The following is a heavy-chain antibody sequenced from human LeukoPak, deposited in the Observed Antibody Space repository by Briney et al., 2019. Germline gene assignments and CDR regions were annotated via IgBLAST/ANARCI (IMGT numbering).Heavy chain of an antibody. J-gene: IGHJ4*02. CDR1: GYTFTGYY. Sequence: ASVKVSCKASGYTFTGYYMHWVRQAPGQGLEWMGWINPNSGGTNYAQKFQGRVTMTRDTSISTAYMELSSLRSEDTAVYYCARVGSTGTTQQGDYWGQGTLVTVSS. CDR2: INPNSGGT. CDR3: ARVGSTGTTQQGDY. D-gene: IGHD1-1*01. V-gene: IGHV1-2*02.